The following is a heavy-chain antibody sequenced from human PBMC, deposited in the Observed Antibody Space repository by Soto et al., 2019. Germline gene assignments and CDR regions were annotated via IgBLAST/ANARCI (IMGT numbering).Heavy chain of an antibody. CDR2: ILYDGSDK. CDR1: GFTFGNYG. Sequence: QVQLVESGGGVVQPGTSLRLSCAASGFTFGNYGMHWVRQPPGKGLEWISSILYDGSDKYYADSVKGRFTISRDGSKNTLYLQMDSLRPEDTAVYYCAKWGDVCHNPGGNYYYGMDVWGQGTTVTVSS. V-gene: IGHV3-30*18. J-gene: IGHJ6*02. D-gene: IGHD3-16*01. CDR3: AKWGDVCHNPGGNYYYGMDV.